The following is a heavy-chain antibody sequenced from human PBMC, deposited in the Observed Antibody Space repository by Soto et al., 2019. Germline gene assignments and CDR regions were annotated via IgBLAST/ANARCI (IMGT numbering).Heavy chain of an antibody. CDR3: ARDIVVVVAATGHKYNWFDP. Sequence: SETLSLTCTVSGGSISSYYWSWIRQPPGKGLEWIGYIYYSGSTNYNPSLKSRVTISVDTSKNQFSLKLSSVTTADTAVYYCARDIVVVVAATGHKYNWFDPWGQGTLVTVSS. D-gene: IGHD2-15*01. V-gene: IGHV4-59*01. J-gene: IGHJ5*02. CDR1: GGSISSYY. CDR2: IYYSGST.